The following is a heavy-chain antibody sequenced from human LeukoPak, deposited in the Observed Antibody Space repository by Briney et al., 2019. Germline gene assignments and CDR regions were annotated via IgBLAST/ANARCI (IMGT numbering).Heavy chain of an antibody. Sequence: SETLSLTCTVSGGSISSYYWSWIRQPPGKGLEWIGYIYYSGSTNYNPSLKSRVTISVDTSKNQFSLRLSSVTAADTAVYYCGRSYHDDAWAAFDIWGQGTVVTTSS. D-gene: IGHD3-16*01. J-gene: IGHJ3*02. CDR3: GRSYHDDAWAAFDI. V-gene: IGHV4-59*08. CDR2: IYYSGST. CDR1: GGSISSYY.